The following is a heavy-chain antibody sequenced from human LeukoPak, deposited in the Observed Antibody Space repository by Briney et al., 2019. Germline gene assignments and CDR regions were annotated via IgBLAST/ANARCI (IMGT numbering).Heavy chain of an antibody. CDR2: ISYSGSP. V-gene: IGHV4-31*03. CDR1: GASISSGGYY. CDR3: ARGPHCSSTSCYSEYFHH. J-gene: IGHJ1*01. D-gene: IGHD2-2*01. Sequence: SQTLSLTCTVSGASISSGGYYWSWIRQHPGKGLEWIGYISYSGSPYYNPSLKSRVTISVDTSRNQCSLKLGSVTAADTAVYYRARGPHCSSTSCYSEYFHHWGQGTLVTVSS.